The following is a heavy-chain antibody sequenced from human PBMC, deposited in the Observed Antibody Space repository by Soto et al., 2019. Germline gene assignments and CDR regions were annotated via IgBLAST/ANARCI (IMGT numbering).Heavy chain of an antibody. CDR3: AKGLRPWNHMDA. CDR2: ISASGTHT. V-gene: IGHV3-23*01. J-gene: IGHJ6*03. Sequence: EVQLLESGGGFVQPGGSLRLSCAASGFTFSTFAMTWVRQAPGKGLEGVSSISASGTHTYHADSGRGRFTISRDDSINSLYLQLNSLRGGDKAVYYCAKGLRPWNHMDAWGRGTTVTVSS. D-gene: IGHD1-1*01. CDR1: GFTFSTFA.